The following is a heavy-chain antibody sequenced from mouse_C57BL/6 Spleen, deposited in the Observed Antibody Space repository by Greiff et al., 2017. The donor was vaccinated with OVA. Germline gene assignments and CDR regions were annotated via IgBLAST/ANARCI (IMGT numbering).Heavy chain of an antibody. J-gene: IGHJ3*01. CDR2: IDPANGNT. V-gene: IGHV14-3*01. CDR1: GFNIKNTY. D-gene: IGHD2-4*01. Sequence: LVESVAELVRPGASVKLSCTASGFNIKNTYMHWVKQRPEQGLEWIGRIDPANGNTKYAPQFQGKATITADTSSNTAYLQLSRLTSEDTAIYSCATPICYDYEAWFAYWGQGTLVTVSA. CDR3: ATPICYDYEAWFAY.